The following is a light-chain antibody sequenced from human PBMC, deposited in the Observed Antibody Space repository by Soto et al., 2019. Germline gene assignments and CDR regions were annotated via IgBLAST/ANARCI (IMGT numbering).Light chain of an antibody. Sequence: QSALTQPRSVSGSPGQSVTISCTGTSIGVGGYNYVCWYQQHPGKAPKLMIYDDSKRPSGVPDRFSGSKSGNTASLTISGLQAEDEADYSCCPYAGSYLVFGGGTKVTVL. J-gene: IGLJ2*01. CDR1: SIGVGGYNY. CDR2: DDS. V-gene: IGLV2-11*01. CDR3: CPYAGSYLV.